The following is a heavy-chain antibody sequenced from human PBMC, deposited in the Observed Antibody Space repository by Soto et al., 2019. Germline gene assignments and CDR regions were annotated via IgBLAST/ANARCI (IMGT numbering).Heavy chain of an antibody. V-gene: IGHV4-59*01. D-gene: IGHD3-3*01. CDR1: GGSISGYY. Sequence: SSETLSLTCTVSGGSISGYYWSWIRQPPGKGLEWIGYIYYSGSTNYNPSLKSRVTISVDTSKNQFSLKLSSVTAADTAVYYCARGETLEYDYWGQGTLVTVSS. J-gene: IGHJ4*02. CDR3: ARGETLEYDY. CDR2: IYYSGST.